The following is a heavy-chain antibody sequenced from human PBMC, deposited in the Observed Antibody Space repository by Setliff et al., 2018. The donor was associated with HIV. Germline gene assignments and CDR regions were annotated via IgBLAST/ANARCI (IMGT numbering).Heavy chain of an antibody. D-gene: IGHD3-3*01. V-gene: IGHV4-34*01. J-gene: IGHJ4*01. CDR1: GGSFSAYH. CDR3: ARGRDYTGSWFRPFYLDF. CDR2: INHSGST. Sequence: PSETLSLTCAVYGGSFSAYHWSWIRQTPGKGLEWLGEINHSGSTAYNLALESRVSMSIDTSKNQFSLKLTSVTAADTAIYYCARGRDYTGSWFRPFYLDFWGHGNLGTVSS.